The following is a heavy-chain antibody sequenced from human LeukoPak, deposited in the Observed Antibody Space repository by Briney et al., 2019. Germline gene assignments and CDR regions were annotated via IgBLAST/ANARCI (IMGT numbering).Heavy chain of an antibody. Sequence: GASVKVSCKASGYTFTSYGISWVRQAPGQGLEWMGWISAYNSNTNYAQKLQGRVTMTTDTSTSTAYMELRSLRSDDTAVYYCCVDTAMVLFDYWGQGTLVTVSS. D-gene: IGHD5-18*01. CDR3: CVDTAMVLFDY. J-gene: IGHJ4*02. CDR1: GYTFTSYG. V-gene: IGHV1-18*01. CDR2: ISAYNSNT.